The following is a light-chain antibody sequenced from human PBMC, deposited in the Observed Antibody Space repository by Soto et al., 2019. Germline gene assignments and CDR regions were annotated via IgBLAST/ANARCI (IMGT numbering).Light chain of an antibody. CDR1: QSFGSSY. V-gene: IGKV3-20*01. CDR2: VAS. CDR3: QQFGSSPWT. J-gene: IGKJ1*01. Sequence: EIVLTQSPGTLSLSPGDRATLSCRASQSFGSSYLAWYQKKPGQAPRLLIFVASTRATGIPDRFSGSGSRTDFTLTISRLEPEDFAVYYCQQFGSSPWTFGQGTKVEIK.